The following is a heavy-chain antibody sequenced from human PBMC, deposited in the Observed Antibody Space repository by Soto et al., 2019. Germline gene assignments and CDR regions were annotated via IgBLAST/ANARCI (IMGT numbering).Heavy chain of an antibody. V-gene: IGHV3-9*01. D-gene: IGHD4-17*01. CDR2: ISWSGDSI. CDR1: GFTFEDYA. J-gene: IGHJ4*02. Sequence: EVQLVESGGGLGQLGRSLRLSCGASGFTFEDYAIHWVRQVPGKGLEWVSGISWSGDSIGYADSVKGRFTISRDNAKNSVYLQMNSLRAEDTALYYCARKYGDGLDYSGQGALVTVSS. CDR3: ARKYGDGLDY.